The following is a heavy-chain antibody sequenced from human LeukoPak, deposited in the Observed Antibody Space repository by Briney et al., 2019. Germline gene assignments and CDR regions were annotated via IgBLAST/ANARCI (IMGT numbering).Heavy chain of an antibody. V-gene: IGHV3-23*01. Sequence: GGSLRLSCAASGFTFSSYAMSWVRQAPGKGLEWVSAISGSGGSTYYADSVKGRFTISRDNSKNTLYLQMNSLRAEDTAVHYCANLNGYYYDSSGYFDYWGQGTLVTVSS. CDR2: ISGSGGST. J-gene: IGHJ4*02. CDR1: GFTFSSYA. D-gene: IGHD3-22*01. CDR3: ANLNGYYYDSSGYFDY.